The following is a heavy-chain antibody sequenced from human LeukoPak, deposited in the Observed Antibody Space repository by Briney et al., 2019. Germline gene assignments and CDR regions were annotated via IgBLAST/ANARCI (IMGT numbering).Heavy chain of an antibody. CDR3: VKHVGSRWSNNRFDP. V-gene: IGHV3-23*01. CDR2: VSRFGGTT. Sequence: GGSLLLSSAASGFPFYSYAMSWGRQAPGKRLEWVSAVSRFGGTTYYADSAKGRFTTSRDNSNNTVYLQMNSLRVGDTALYYCVKHVGSRWSNNRFDPWGQGTLVTVS. J-gene: IGHJ5*02. D-gene: IGHD6-13*01. CDR1: GFPFYSYA.